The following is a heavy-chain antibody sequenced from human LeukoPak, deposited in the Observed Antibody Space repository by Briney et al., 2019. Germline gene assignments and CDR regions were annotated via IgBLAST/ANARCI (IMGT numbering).Heavy chain of an antibody. J-gene: IGHJ4*02. D-gene: IGHD1-26*01. V-gene: IGHV3-21*01. CDR2: ISSSSSYI. Sequence: PGGSLRLSCAASGLTFSSYIMNWVRQAPGKGLEWVSSISSSSSYIYYADSVKGRFTISRDNAKNSLYLQMNSLRAEDTAVYYCARGGKVGATFPDYWGQGTLVTVSS. CDR1: GLTFSSYI. CDR3: ARGGKVGATFPDY.